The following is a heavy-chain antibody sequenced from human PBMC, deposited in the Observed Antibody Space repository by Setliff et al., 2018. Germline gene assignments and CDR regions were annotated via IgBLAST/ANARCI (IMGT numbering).Heavy chain of an antibody. J-gene: IGHJ4*02. D-gene: IGHD3-22*01. CDR1: GGIFRTDG. V-gene: IGHV1-69*13. CDR3: ARDTRDKYDTSGYYLSLDS. CDR2: IIPVFGTA. Sequence: ASVKVSCKASGGIFRTDGFNWVRQAPGQGLEWMGRIIPVFGTAKYSQEFQGRVMISVDESTRTAYLDLRSLRFEDTAVYYCARDTRDKYDTSGYYLSLDSWGQGTLVTVSS.